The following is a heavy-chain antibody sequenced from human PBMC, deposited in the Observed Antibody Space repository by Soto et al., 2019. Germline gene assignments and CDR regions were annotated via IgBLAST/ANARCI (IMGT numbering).Heavy chain of an antibody. CDR3: ARGVGTGIVGATNAFDI. V-gene: IGHV1-3*01. CDR1: GGTFNNLA. CDR2: INAGNGNT. Sequence: GASVKVSCKASGGTFNNLAISWVRQAPGQGLEWMGRINAGNGNTKYSQKFQGRVTITTDTSASTAYMELSSLRSEDTAVYYCARGVGTGIVGATNAFDIWGQGTMVTVSS. D-gene: IGHD1-26*01. J-gene: IGHJ3*02.